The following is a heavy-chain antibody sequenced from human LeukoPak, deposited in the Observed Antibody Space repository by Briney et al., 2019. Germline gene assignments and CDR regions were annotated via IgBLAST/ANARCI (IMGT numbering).Heavy chain of an antibody. J-gene: IGHJ4*02. V-gene: IGHV3-23*01. Sequence: ETLSLTCTVSGGSISSYYWSWIRQAPGKGLEWVSTISGGGDVTYYADSVKGRFTISRDNSKNTLYLQMNSLRVEDTAVYYCARDSSMLRGPLVIYYFDFWGQGTLVTVSS. D-gene: IGHD3-10*01. CDR1: GGSISSYY. CDR3: ARDSSMLRGPLVIYYFDF. CDR2: ISGGGDVT.